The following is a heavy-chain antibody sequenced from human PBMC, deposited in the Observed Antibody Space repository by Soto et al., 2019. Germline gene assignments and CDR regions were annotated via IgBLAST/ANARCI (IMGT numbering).Heavy chain of an antibody. J-gene: IGHJ6*02. CDR1: GYTFTSYY. CDR2: INPSGGST. D-gene: IGHD3-10*01. V-gene: IGHV1-46*01. Sequence: ASVKVSCKASGYTFTSYYMHWVRQAPGQGLEWMGIINPSGGSTSYAQKFQGRVTMTRDTSTRTVYMELSSLRSEDTAVYYCARVQAWSGAASMVRGAAQGYGMDVGG. CDR3: ARVQAWSGAASMVRGAAQGYGMDV.